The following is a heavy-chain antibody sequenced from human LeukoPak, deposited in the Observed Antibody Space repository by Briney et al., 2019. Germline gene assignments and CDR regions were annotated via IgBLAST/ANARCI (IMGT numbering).Heavy chain of an antibody. J-gene: IGHJ5*02. V-gene: IGHV4-59*01. D-gene: IGHD2-15*01. CDR2: IYYSGST. Sequence: SETLTLTCTVSGGSISRYYWLWIRQPPGKGLECIAYIYYSGSTNYNPSIKSRVNISVDTSKNQFSLKLSSVTAADTAVYYCARGGSGSYFSWGQGTLVTVSS. CDR1: GGSISRYY. CDR3: ARGGSGSYFS.